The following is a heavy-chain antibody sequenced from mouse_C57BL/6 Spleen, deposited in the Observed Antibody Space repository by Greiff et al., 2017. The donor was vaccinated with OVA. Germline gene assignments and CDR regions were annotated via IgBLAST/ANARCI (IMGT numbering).Heavy chain of an antibody. J-gene: IGHJ4*01. Sequence: DVKLVESEGGLVQPGSSMKLSCTASGFTFSDYYMAWVRQVPEKGLEWVANINHDGGSTYYLDNLKGRFIISIDNAKNILYLQMSRLTSEDTATYYGARERVIATNAMDYWGQGTSVTVSS. CDR3: ARERVIATNAMDY. CDR2: INHDGGST. CDR1: GFTFSDYY. D-gene: IGHD1-1*01. V-gene: IGHV5-16*01.